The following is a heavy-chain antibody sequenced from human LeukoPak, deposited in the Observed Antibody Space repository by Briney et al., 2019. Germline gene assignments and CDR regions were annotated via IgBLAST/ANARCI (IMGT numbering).Heavy chain of an antibody. V-gene: IGHV3-15*01. D-gene: IGHD1-26*01. Sequence: PGGSLRLSCAASGFTFSNVWMSWVRQAPGKGLEWIGRIKSKTDGGTTDYAAPVKGRFTISRDDSKDTLYLQMNSLKTEDTAVYYCTTDPTGEWELPHWFDPWGQGALVTVSS. CDR2: IKSKTDGGTT. CDR1: GFTFSNVW. J-gene: IGHJ5*02. CDR3: TTDPTGEWELPHWFDP.